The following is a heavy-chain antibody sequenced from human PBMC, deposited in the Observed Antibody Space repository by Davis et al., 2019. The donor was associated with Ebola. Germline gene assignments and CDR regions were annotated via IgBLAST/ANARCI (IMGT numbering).Heavy chain of an antibody. D-gene: IGHD3-10*01. CDR2: IWYDGSNK. CDR3: ARPNHRGISYYGMDV. Sequence: GESLKISCAASGFTFSSYGMHWVRQAPGKGLEWVAVIWYDGSNKYYADSVKGRFTISRDNSKNTLYLQMNSLRAEDTALYYCARPNHRGISYYGMDVWGKGTTVTVSS. J-gene: IGHJ6*04. V-gene: IGHV3-33*01. CDR1: GFTFSSYG.